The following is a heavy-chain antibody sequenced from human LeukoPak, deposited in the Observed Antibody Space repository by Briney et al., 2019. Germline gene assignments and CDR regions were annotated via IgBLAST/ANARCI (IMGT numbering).Heavy chain of an antibody. CDR3: ARDITGNPS. Sequence: GGSLRLSCAASRFTFSRYWMHWVRQAPGKGPVWVSRINSDGSYTDYADSVKGRFTISRDNAKNTLYLQMNSLRGEDTAVYYCARDITGNPSWGQGTLVTVSS. CDR2: INSDGSYT. J-gene: IGHJ4*02. CDR1: RFTFSRYW. V-gene: IGHV3-74*01. D-gene: IGHD3-10*01.